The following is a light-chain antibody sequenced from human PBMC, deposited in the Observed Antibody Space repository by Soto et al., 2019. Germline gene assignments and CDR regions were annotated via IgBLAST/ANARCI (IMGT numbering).Light chain of an antibody. V-gene: IGKV1-39*01. CDR3: QQSFNNLT. Sequence: DIQMTQSPSSLSASVGDRVTITCRASQSISTYVSWYQHRPGKAPKLLIYSASTLQSWVPPRFSGSGSGTDFTLTISSLQPEDFATYYCQQSFNNLTFGGGTKVEIE. CDR2: SAS. CDR1: QSISTY. J-gene: IGKJ4*01.